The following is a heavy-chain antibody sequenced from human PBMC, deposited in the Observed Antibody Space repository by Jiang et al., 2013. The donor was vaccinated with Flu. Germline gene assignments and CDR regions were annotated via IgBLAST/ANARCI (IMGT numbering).Heavy chain of an antibody. V-gene: IGHV3-30-3*01. J-gene: IGHJ4*02. Sequence: RSLRLSCAASGFTFSSYAMHWVRQAPGKGLEWVAVISYDGSNKYYADSVKGRFTISRDNSKNTLYLQMNSLRAEDTAVYYCARDSVPAAMGVDYWGQGTLVTVSS. CDR1: GFTFSSYA. CDR3: ARDSVPAAMGVDY. D-gene: IGHD2-2*01. CDR2: ISYDGSNK.